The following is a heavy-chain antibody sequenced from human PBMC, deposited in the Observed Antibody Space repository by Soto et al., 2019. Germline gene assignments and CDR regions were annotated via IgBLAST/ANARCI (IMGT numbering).Heavy chain of an antibody. CDR3: ARGRYGDY. V-gene: IGHV1-18*01. Sequence: VHLVQSGAEVKKPGASVKVSCKASGYTFTSYGITWVRQAPGQGLEWMGWISAHNGNTDYAQKLQGRVIVTRDTSTSTAYMELRGLRSDDTAVYYCARGRYGDYWGQGALVTVSS. CDR1: GYTFTSYG. J-gene: IGHJ4*02. CDR2: ISAHNGNT. D-gene: IGHD1-1*01.